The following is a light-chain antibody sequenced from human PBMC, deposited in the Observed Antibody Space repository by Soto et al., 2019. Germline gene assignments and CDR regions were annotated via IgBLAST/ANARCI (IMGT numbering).Light chain of an antibody. CDR2: VEVVGRY. V-gene: IGLV4-60*02. Sequence: QSVLTQSPSASASLGSSVNLTCTLSSDYINHSISCHQQQPGKAPRYLMKVEVVGRYNTGSGVPARFSGSSSGADRYLTVSDLQFEDEAEYYCETWDSTIRVFGGGTQLTVL. CDR3: ETWDSTIRV. J-gene: IGLJ3*02. CDR1: SDYINHS.